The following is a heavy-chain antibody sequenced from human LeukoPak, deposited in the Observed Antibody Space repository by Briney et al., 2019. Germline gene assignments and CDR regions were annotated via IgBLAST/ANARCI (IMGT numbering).Heavy chain of an antibody. CDR2: ITTTGGDT. Sequence: HPGGSLRLSCAASGFTFSSYGMNWVRQAPGKGLEWVSVITTTGGDTKYADSVKGRFTISRDNSENTLHLQMNGLRAEDTAVYHCAKRSGPNFGYFDSWGQGTLVTVSS. CDR3: AKRSGPNFGYFDS. V-gene: IGHV3-23*01. J-gene: IGHJ4*02. D-gene: IGHD3-3*01. CDR1: GFTFSSYG.